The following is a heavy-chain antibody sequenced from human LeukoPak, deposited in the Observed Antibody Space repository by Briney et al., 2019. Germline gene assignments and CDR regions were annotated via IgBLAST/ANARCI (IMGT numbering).Heavy chain of an antibody. V-gene: IGHV3-74*01. CDR1: GFTFSSYW. CDR3: TRDLMDYDVSTGLHHYYMDV. CDR2: INGDGRNI. J-gene: IGHJ6*02. D-gene: IGHD3-9*01. Sequence: PGGSLRLSCVASGFTFSSYWMHWVRQDPRKGQVWVSRINGDGRNINYADSVRGRFTISRDNAKNTLYLEMNTPRVEDTAVYYCTRDLMDYDVSTGLHHYYMDVWGQGTTVTVSS.